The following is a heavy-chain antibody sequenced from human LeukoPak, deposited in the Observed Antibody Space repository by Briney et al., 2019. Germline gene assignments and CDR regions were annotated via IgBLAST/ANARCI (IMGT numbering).Heavy chain of an antibody. CDR2: IYWNDDK. CDR3: AQSHGADFDY. CDR1: GFSLSTSAVG. Sequence: SGPTLVKPTQTLTLTCTFSGFSLSTSAVGGGWIRQPPGKALEWLALIYWNDDKRYSPSLKSRLTITKDTSKTQVVLTMTNMDPVDTATYFCAQSHGADFDYWGQGILVTVSS. D-gene: IGHD5-24*01. V-gene: IGHV2-5*01. J-gene: IGHJ4*02.